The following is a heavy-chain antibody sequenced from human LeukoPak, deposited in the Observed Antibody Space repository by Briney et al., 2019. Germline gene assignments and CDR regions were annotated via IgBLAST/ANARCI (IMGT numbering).Heavy chain of an antibody. CDR3: ARGSRYYVILTGYLAFDI. D-gene: IGHD3-9*01. CDR2: IYYSGST. V-gene: IGHV4-59*01. CDR1: GFSISSYY. Sequence: SETLSLNCTVSGFSISSYYWSWIRQPPGKGLEWSGSIYYSGSTNYHPSLKSRVTISVDTSKNQFSLKLSAVTAADTGVYYCARGSRYYVILTGYLAFDIWGEGTMVSVSS. J-gene: IGHJ3*02.